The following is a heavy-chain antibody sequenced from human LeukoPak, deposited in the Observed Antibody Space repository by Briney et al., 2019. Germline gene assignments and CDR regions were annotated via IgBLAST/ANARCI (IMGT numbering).Heavy chain of an antibody. V-gene: IGHV3-23*01. CDR1: GFTFSSSA. J-gene: IGHJ4*02. CDR2: ISGSGGST. Sequence: GGSLRLSCAASGFTFSSSAMSWVRQAPGKGLEWVSAISGSGGSTYYADSVKGRFTISRDNSKNTLYLQMNSLRVEDTAVYYCAKGDYSNYFDYWGQGTLVTVSS. CDR3: AKGDYSNYFDY. D-gene: IGHD4-11*01.